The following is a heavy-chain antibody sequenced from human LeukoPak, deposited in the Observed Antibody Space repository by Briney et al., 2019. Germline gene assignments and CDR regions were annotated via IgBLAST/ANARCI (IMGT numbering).Heavy chain of an antibody. CDR2: INHSGST. V-gene: IGHV4-34*01. CDR1: GGSFSGYY. Sequence: SETLSLTCAVYGGSFSGYYWSWIRQPPGKGLEWIGEINHSGSTNYNPSLKSRVTISVDTSKNQFSLKLSSVTAADTAVYYCARGRTRYCSGGSCYLWFDPWGQGTLVTVST. D-gene: IGHD2-15*01. CDR3: ARGRTRYCSGGSCYLWFDP. J-gene: IGHJ5*02.